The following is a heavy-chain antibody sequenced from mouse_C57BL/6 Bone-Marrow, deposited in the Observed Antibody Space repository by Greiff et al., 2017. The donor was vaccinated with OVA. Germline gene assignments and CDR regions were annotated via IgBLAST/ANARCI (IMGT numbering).Heavy chain of an antibody. CDR2: IDPSDSYT. J-gene: IGHJ1*03. D-gene: IGHD1-1*01. Sequence: VQLQQPGAELVMPGASVKLSCKASGYTFTSYWMHWVKQRPGQGLEWIGEIDPSDSYTNYNQKFKGKSTLTVDKSSSTAYMQLSSLTSEDSAVYYCARIRDYYGSIHWYFDVWGTGTTVTVSS. CDR1: GYTFTSYW. CDR3: ARIRDYYGSIHWYFDV. V-gene: IGHV1-69*01.